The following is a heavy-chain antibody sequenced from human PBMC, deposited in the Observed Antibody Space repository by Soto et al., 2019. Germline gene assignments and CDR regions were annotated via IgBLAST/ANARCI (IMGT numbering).Heavy chain of an antibody. Sequence: QVQLVQSGAEVKKPGASVKVSCKASGYTFTGYYMHWVRQAPGQGLEWMGWINPNSGGTNYAQKFQGWVTRTRDRSISTAYMELSRLRSEDTAVYYCARVRDYCDSSGYYSEDAFDIWGQGTMVTVSS. CDR3: ARVRDYCDSSGYYSEDAFDI. J-gene: IGHJ3*02. D-gene: IGHD3-22*01. CDR2: INPNSGGT. V-gene: IGHV1-2*04. CDR1: GYTFTGYY.